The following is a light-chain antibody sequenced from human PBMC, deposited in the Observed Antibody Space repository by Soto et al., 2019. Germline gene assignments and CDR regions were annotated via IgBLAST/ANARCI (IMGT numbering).Light chain of an antibody. V-gene: IGKV1-5*03. Sequence: DIQMTQSPSTLSASVGDRVTITCRASQSISSWLAWYQQKPGKAPKLLIYKASSLESGVPSRFSGSGSGTELTLTISSLQPDDFATYYCQQYNSYSCTFGQGTKLEIK. J-gene: IGKJ2*02. CDR2: KAS. CDR1: QSISSW. CDR3: QQYNSYSCT.